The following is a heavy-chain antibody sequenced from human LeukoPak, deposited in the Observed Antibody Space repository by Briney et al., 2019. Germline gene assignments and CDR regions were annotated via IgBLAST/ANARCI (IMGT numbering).Heavy chain of an antibody. CDR3: ARHRYGDQTFDH. D-gene: IGHD4-17*01. CDR2: IYYTGST. V-gene: IGHV4-59*08. Sequence: SETLSLTCTVSGASISGYYCSWIRQSPGKGMEWIGYIYYTGSTNYNPSLKSRVTISVDTSKNQFSLRLSSVTAADTAVYYCARHRYGDQTFDHWGQGTQVTVSS. CDR1: GASISGYY. J-gene: IGHJ4*02.